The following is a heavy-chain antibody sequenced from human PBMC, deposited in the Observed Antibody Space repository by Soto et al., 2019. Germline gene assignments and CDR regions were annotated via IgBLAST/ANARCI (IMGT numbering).Heavy chain of an antibody. CDR2: IYYSGST. J-gene: IGHJ5*02. Sequence: SETLSLTCTVSGGSISSGGYYWSWIRQHPGKGLEWIGYIYYSGSTYYNPSLKSRVTISVDTSKNQFSLKLSSVTAADTAVYYCARDRGSGWLNWFDPWGQGTLVTVSS. CDR3: ARDRGSGWLNWFDP. D-gene: IGHD6-19*01. CDR1: GGSISSGGYY. V-gene: IGHV4-31*03.